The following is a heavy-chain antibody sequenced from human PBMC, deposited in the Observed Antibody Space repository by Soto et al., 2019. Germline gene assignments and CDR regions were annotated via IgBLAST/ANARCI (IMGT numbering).Heavy chain of an antibody. CDR3: ARESGGATATLDYYYCYMDV. Sequence: QVQLVQSGAEVKKPGASVTVSCRASGDTFTGYYMHWVRQAPGQGLEWMGWINPNSGVTKYAQKVQGWVTMTRDTSIRTVYMQLSRLRSDDTAVYYCARESGGATATLDYYYCYMDVWGTGTTVTVSS. V-gene: IGHV1-2*04. CDR2: INPNSGVT. CDR1: GDTFTGYY. J-gene: IGHJ6*03. D-gene: IGHD5-12*01.